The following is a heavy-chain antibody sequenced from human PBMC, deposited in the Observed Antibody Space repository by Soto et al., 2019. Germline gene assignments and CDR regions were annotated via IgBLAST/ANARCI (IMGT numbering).Heavy chain of an antibody. D-gene: IGHD3-3*01. Sequence: ASVKVSCKASGYTFTSYDINWVRQATGQGLEWMGWMNPNSGNTGYAQKFQGRATMTRNTSISTAYMELSSLRSEDTAVYYCARDYDFWSGMEDDYWGQGTLVTVSS. CDR3: ARDYDFWSGMEDDY. CDR2: MNPNSGNT. V-gene: IGHV1-8*01. CDR1: GYTFTSYD. J-gene: IGHJ4*02.